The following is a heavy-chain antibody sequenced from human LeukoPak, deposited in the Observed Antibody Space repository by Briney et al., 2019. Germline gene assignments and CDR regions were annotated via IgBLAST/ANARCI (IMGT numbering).Heavy chain of an antibody. V-gene: IGHV3-23*01. CDR1: GFTFSTYA. CDR2: ISASGGST. Sequence: TGGSLRLSCAASGFTFSTYAMSWVRQAPGKGLEWVSSISASGGSTYYADSVKGRFTISRDNSKNTLYLQMNSLRAEDTAVYYCAKDTPRFSLSLMRGGSYWGQGTLVTVSS. D-gene: IGHD2-15*01. CDR3: AKDTPRFSLSLMRGGSY. J-gene: IGHJ4*02.